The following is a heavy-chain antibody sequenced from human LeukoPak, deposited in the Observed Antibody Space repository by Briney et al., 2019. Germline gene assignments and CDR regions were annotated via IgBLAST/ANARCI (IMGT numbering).Heavy chain of an antibody. CDR3: ARPYGDYLYYFDY. CDR1: GGSISSSSYY. D-gene: IGHD4-17*01. V-gene: IGHV4-39*01. CDR2: IYYSGST. Sequence: SETLSLTCTVSGGSISSSSYYWGWIRQPPGKGLEWIGCIYYSGSTYYNPSLKSRVTISVDTSKNQFSLKLSSVTAADTAVYYCARPYGDYLYYFDYWGQGTLVTVSS. J-gene: IGHJ4*02.